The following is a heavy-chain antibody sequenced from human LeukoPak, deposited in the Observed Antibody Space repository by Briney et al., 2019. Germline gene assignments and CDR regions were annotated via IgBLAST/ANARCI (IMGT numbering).Heavy chain of an antibody. CDR2: ISSSGSTI. V-gene: IGHV3-48*03. J-gene: IGHJ6*03. CDR3: ARAAGYYDRWGYYYYYYMDV. CDR1: GFTFSSYE. Sequence: GGSLSLSCAASGFTFSSYEMNWVRQAPGKGLEWVSYISSSGSTIYYADSVKGRFTISRDNAKNSLYLQMNSLRAEDTAVYYCARAAGYYDRWGYYYYYYMDVRGKGTTVTVSS. D-gene: IGHD3-22*01.